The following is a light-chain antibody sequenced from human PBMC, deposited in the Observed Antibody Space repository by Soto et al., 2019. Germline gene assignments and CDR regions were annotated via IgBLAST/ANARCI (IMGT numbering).Light chain of an antibody. V-gene: IGKV3-20*01. CDR1: QTINSKF. Sequence: VLTQSPGTLSLSPGDGATLSCRASQTINSKFLAWYQQKPGQAPRLLIYSASSRATGVPDRFSGSGSGTDFTLNISRLEPEDFAVYYCPQYGGSPRYTFGQGTKLEI. J-gene: IGKJ2*01. CDR2: SAS. CDR3: PQYGGSPRYT.